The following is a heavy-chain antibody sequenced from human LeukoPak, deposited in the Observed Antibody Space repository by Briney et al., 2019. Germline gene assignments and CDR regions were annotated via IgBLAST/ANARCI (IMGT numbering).Heavy chain of an antibody. CDR2: INHSGST. CDR1: GGSFSGYY. D-gene: IGHD4-11*01. J-gene: IGHJ6*02. Sequence: SETLSLTCAVYGGSFSGYYWSWIRQPPGKGLEWIGEINHSGSTNYNPSLKSRVTISVDTSKNQFSLKLSSVTAADTAVYYCARDWTVTEYYYYYGMDVWGQGTTVTVSS. CDR3: ARDWTVTEYYYYYGMDV. V-gene: IGHV4-34*01.